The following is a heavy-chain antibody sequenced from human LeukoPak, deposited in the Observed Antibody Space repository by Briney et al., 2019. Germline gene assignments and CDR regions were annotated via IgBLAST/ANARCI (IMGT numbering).Heavy chain of an antibody. V-gene: IGHV1-69*05. D-gene: IGHD2-21*02. Sequence: SVKVSCKASGGTFSSYAISWVRQAPGQGLEWMGRIIPIFGTANYAQKFQGRVTITTDESTSTAYMELSSLRSEDTAWYNCARTYCGGDCSRYYFDYWGKGTLVTISS. CDR1: GGTFSSYA. J-gene: IGHJ4*02. CDR3: ARTYCGGDCSRYYFDY. CDR2: IIPIFGTA.